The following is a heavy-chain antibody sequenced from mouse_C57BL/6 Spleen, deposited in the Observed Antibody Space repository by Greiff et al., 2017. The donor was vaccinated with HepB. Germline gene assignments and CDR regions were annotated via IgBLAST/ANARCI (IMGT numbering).Heavy chain of an antibody. Sequence: VKVVESGPGLVAPSQSLSITCTVSGFSLTSYGVDWVRQPPGKGLEWLGVIWGGGSTNYNSAPMSSMSISKDNSKSQVFLKMNSLQTDDTAMYYCAKQEDYDEGTFAYWGQGTLVTVSA. CDR2: IWGGGST. CDR1: GFSLTSYG. D-gene: IGHD2-4*01. J-gene: IGHJ3*01. CDR3: AKQEDYDEGTFAY. V-gene: IGHV2-9*01.